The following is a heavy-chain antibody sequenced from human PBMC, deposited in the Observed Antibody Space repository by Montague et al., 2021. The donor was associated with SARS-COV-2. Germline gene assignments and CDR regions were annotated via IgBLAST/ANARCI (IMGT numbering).Heavy chain of an antibody. J-gene: IGHJ6*02. V-gene: IGHV4-4*06. CDR2: IFYGGSV. D-gene: IGHD6-19*01. Sequence: IFYGGSVKYNPSLRSRLTMSVDTSKNQFSFNLSSVTAADTALYFCARDAVGGLDVWGQGPT. CDR3: ARDAVGGLDV.